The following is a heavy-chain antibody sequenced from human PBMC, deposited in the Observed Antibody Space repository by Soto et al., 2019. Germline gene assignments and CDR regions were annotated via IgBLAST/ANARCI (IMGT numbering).Heavy chain of an antibody. CDR2: ISGSSSTI. Sequence: GGSLRLSCAASGFSFSSYGMQWVRQAPGKGLEWVSYISGSSSTIFYADSVKGRFTISRDNAKTSLFLQMNSLRAEDTAVYYCVSETHDSRFDNWGQGTLVTVSS. J-gene: IGHJ4*02. D-gene: IGHD3-3*01. CDR1: GFSFSSYG. V-gene: IGHV3-48*01. CDR3: VSETHDSRFDN.